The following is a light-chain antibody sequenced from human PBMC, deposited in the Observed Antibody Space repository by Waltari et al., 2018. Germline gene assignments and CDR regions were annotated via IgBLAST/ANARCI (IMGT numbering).Light chain of an antibody. J-gene: IGKJ1*01. Sequence: DIVMTQSPDSLAVSLGERATSNCKSSQSVLYSSNNKNYLAWYQQKPGQPPKLLIYWASTRESGVPDRFSGSGSGTDFTLTISSLEPEDAAVYYCQQYGRTFGQGTKVEIK. CDR3: QQYGRT. V-gene: IGKV4-1*01. CDR2: WAS. CDR1: QSVLYSSNNKNY.